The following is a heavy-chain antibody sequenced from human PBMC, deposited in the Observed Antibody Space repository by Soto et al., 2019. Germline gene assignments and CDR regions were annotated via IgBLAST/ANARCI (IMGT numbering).Heavy chain of an antibody. CDR3: TGAVASGY. CDR1: GFTVSTYG. V-gene: IGHV3-30*03. CDR2: ISRDGGTK. J-gene: IGHJ4*02. D-gene: IGHD2-8*02. Sequence: QVQLVESGGGVVQPGRSLRLSCAVSGFTVSTYGMHWVRQAPGKGLEWVAVISRDGGTKYYADSVKGLFTISRDNSRNTLFLEMNSLRGDDMAVYYCTGAVASGYWGQGTLVTVSS.